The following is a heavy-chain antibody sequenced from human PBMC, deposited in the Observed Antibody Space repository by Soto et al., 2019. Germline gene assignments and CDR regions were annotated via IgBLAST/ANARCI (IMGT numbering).Heavy chain of an antibody. CDR3: AKDRQPRHYYGMDV. D-gene: IGHD6-13*01. CDR2: ISYDGSNK. J-gene: IGHJ6*02. Sequence: GGSLRLSCAASGFTFSSYGMHWVRQAPGKGLEWVAVISYDGSNKYYADSVKGRFTISRDNSKNTLYLQMNSLRAEDTAVYYCAKDRQPRHYYGMDVWGQGTTVTVSS. CDR1: GFTFSSYG. V-gene: IGHV3-30*18.